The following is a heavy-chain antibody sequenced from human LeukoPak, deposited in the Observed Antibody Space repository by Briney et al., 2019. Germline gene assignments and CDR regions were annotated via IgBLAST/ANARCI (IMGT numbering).Heavy chain of an antibody. CDR3: ARDTLKRDGYTHDMLYYFDY. Sequence: ASVKVSCKASGYTFTSYYMHWVRQAPGQGLEWMGIINPSGGSTSYAQKFQGRVTMTRDTSTSIVYMELSSLRSEDTAVYYCARDTLKRDGYTHDMLYYFDYWGQGTLVTVSS. V-gene: IGHV1-46*01. CDR1: GYTFTSYY. CDR2: INPSGGST. J-gene: IGHJ4*02. D-gene: IGHD5-24*01.